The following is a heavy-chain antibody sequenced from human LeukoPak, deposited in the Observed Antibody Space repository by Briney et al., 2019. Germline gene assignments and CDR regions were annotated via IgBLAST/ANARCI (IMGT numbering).Heavy chain of an antibody. Sequence: GGSLRLPCAASELTLSDNYMSWIRQAPGRGLEWVSFIYSGGSTYYADSVRGRFIISRDTSKNTLYLQMNSLRAEDTAIYYCARRAGSYSHSYDYWGQGTLVTVSS. J-gene: IGHJ4*02. CDR1: ELTLSDNY. CDR3: ARRAGSYSHSYDY. D-gene: IGHD2-15*01. CDR2: IYSGGST. V-gene: IGHV3-53*01.